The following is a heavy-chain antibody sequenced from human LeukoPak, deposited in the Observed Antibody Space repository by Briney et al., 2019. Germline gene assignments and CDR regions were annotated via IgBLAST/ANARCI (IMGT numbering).Heavy chain of an antibody. CDR3: AREHDAFDI. J-gene: IGHJ3*02. CDR2: IKQDGSEK. Sequence: GGSLRLSCAASGFTFSSYWMSWVRQAPGKGLEWVANIKQDGSEKYYADSVKGRFTISRDNSKNTLYLQMNSLRAEDTAVYYCAREHDAFDIWGQGTMVTVSS. CDR1: GFTFSSYW. V-gene: IGHV3-7*01.